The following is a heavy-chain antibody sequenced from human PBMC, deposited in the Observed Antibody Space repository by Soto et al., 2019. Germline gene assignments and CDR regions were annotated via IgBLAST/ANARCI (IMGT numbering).Heavy chain of an antibody. Sequence: PSETLSLTCSVSGGSISSYYWCWIRQPPGKGLEWIGYIYYSGSTNYNPALKSRVTISVDTSKNQFSLKLSSVTAADTAVYYCARDLRDCTDGYGIDVWGQGXMVTVYS. D-gene: IGHD2-21*02. CDR1: GGSISSYY. CDR2: IYYSGST. CDR3: ARDLRDCTDGYGIDV. V-gene: IGHV4-59*01. J-gene: IGHJ6*02.